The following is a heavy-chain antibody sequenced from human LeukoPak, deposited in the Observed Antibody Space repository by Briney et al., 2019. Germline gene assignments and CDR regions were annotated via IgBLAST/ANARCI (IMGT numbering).Heavy chain of an antibody. CDR3: ARLVADYGFDP. V-gene: IGHV1-8*01. CDR1: GYTFTSYD. Sequence: ASVKVSCKASGYTFTSYDINWVRQATGQGLEWMGWMNPNSGNTGYAQKFQGRVTMTRDTSTSTVYMELSSLRSEDTAVYYCARLVADYGFDPWGQGTLVTVSS. J-gene: IGHJ5*02. D-gene: IGHD4-17*01. CDR2: MNPNSGNT.